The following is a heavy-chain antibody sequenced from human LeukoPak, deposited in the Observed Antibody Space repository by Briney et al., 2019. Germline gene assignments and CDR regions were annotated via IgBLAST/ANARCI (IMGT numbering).Heavy chain of an antibody. CDR2: ISYDGTNK. D-gene: IGHD5-12*01. Sequence: GGSLRLSCAASGFPFSNYAMHWVRQAPGKGLEWVAVISYDGTNKYYADSVKGRFTISRDNSKNTLYLQMSSLRAEDTAVYYCARDSGYSGYSDYWGQGTLVTVSS. CDR1: GFPFSNYA. V-gene: IGHV3-30-3*01. CDR3: ARDSGYSGYSDY. J-gene: IGHJ4*02.